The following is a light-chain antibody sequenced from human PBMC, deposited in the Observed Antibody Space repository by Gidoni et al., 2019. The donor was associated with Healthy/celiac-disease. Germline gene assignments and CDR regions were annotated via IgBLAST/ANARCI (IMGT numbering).Light chain of an antibody. CDR1: SSDVGGYNY. V-gene: IGLV2-14*01. CDR2: EVS. J-gene: IGLJ2*01. CDR3: SSYTSSSTPRV. Sequence: QSALTQPASVSGSPGQSITISCTGTSSDVGGYNYGSGYQQHPGKAPQLMIYEVSNRPSGVSNRFSGSKSGNTASLTISGLQAEDEADYYCSSYTSSSTPRVFGGGTKLTVL.